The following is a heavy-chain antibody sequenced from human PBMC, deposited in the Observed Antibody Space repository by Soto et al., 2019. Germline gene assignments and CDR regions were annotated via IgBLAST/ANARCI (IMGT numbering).Heavy chain of an antibody. V-gene: IGHV1-69*01. J-gene: IGHJ4*02. CDR1: GGTFSSYA. CDR3: AIGGGGRNGYEPFDY. CDR2: IIPIFGTA. D-gene: IGHD5-12*01. Sequence: QVQLVQSGAEVKKPGSSVKVSCKASGGTFSSYAISWVRQAPGQGLEWMGGIIPIFGTANYAQKFQGRVTISADDSTSTAYVELGTLRSEDAAVYYCAIGGGGRNGYEPFDYWGQVTLVTVSS.